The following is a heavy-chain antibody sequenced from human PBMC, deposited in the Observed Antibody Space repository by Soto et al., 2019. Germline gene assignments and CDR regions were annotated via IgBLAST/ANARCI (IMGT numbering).Heavy chain of an antibody. Sequence: SETLSLTCTVSGGSISSSSYYWGWIRQPPGKGLEWIGSIYYNGSTYYNPSLKSRVTISVDTSKNQFSLKLSSVTAADTAVYYCARGLRNYYYYYMDVWGKGTTVTVSS. CDR1: GGSISSSSYY. CDR2: IYYNGST. CDR3: ARGLRNYYYYYMDV. V-gene: IGHV4-39*01. J-gene: IGHJ6*03.